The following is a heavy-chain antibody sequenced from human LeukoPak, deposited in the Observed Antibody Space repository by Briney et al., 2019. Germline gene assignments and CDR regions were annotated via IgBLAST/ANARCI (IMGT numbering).Heavy chain of an antibody. V-gene: IGHV4-59*12. CDR1: GGSISSYY. D-gene: IGHD2-8*01. CDR3: ARDPLLVLMVYAMGSPYFDY. J-gene: IGHJ4*02. CDR2: IYYSGST. Sequence: PSETLSLTCTVSGGSISSYYWSWIRQPPGKGLEWIGYIYYSGSTNYSPSLKSRVTISVDTSKNQFSLKVSSVTAADTAVYYCARDPLLVLMVYAMGSPYFDYWGQGTLVTVSS.